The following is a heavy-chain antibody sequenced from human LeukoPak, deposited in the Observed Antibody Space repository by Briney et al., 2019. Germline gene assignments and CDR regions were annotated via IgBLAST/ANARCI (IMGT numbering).Heavy chain of an antibody. J-gene: IGHJ4*02. Sequence: GASVKVSCKASGYTFTSYYMHWVRQAPGQGLEWMGIINPSGGSTSYAQEFQGRVTMTRDTSTSTVYMELSSLRSEETAVYYCARVGYYYDSSGYYLNYWGQGTLVTVSS. CDR2: INPSGGST. D-gene: IGHD3-22*01. V-gene: IGHV1-46*01. CDR3: ARVGYYYDSSGYYLNY. CDR1: GYTFTSYY.